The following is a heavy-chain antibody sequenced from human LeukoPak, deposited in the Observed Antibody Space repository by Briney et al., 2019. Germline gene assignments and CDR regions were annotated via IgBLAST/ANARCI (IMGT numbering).Heavy chain of an antibody. D-gene: IGHD3-22*01. CDR3: AKVGSSGYYFDY. CDR2: ISGSGENT. V-gene: IGHV3-23*01. J-gene: IGHJ4*02. Sequence: GGSLRLSCAASGLTFSSYAMSWVRQAPGKGLEWVSAISGSGENTYYADSVKGRFTISRDNSKNTLYLQMNSLRAEDTAVYYCAKVGSSGYYFDYWGQGTLVTVSS. CDR1: GLTFSSYA.